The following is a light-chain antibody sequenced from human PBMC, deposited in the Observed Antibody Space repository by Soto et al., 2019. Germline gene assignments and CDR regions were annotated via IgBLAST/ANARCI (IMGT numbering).Light chain of an antibody. V-gene: IGLV1-51*01. J-gene: IGLJ1*01. CDR3: GSWDSSLSAYV. Sequence: QSVLTQPPSVSAAPGQKVTISCSGSSSNIGSNSVSWYQQLPGTAPKLLIYDDNKRPSGIPDRFSGSKSGTSATLGITGFQTGDEADYYCGSWDSSLSAYVLGTGTKV. CDR2: DDN. CDR1: SSNIGSNS.